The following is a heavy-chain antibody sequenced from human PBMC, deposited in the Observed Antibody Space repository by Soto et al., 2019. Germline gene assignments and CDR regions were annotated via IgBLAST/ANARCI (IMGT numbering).Heavy chain of an antibody. CDR1: GFTFSSYG. CDR2: IWYDGSNK. Sequence: QVQLVESGGGVVQPGRSLRLSCAASGFTFSSYGMHWVRQAPGKGLEWVAVIWYDGSNKYYADSVKGRFTISRDNSKNTLYLQMNSLSAEDTAVYYCARDGGDIVVVVAATVGYYYMDVWGKGTTVTVSS. V-gene: IGHV3-33*01. J-gene: IGHJ6*03. D-gene: IGHD2-15*01. CDR3: ARDGGDIVVVVAATVGYYYMDV.